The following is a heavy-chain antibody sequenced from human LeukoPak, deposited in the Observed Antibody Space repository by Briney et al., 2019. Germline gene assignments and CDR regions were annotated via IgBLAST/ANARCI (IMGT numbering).Heavy chain of an antibody. CDR1: GFTFSDYS. J-gene: IGHJ4*02. CDR3: ARGEHRSAWLIVS. Sequence: GGSLRLSCVTSGFTFSDYSMNWVRQAPGKGLEWISYITASSDNINYADSVRGRFTISRDNAKNSLYLQMNSLGDDDTAVYYCARGEHRSAWLIVSWGQGTQVTVSS. CDR2: ITASSDNI. V-gene: IGHV3-48*02. D-gene: IGHD1/OR15-1a*01.